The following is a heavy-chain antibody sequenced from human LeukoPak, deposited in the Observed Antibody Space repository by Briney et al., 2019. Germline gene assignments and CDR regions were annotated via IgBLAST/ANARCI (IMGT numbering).Heavy chain of an antibody. V-gene: IGHV5-51*01. D-gene: IGHD5-18*01. Sequence: TGESLKISCKGSGYSFTSYWIGWVRQMPGKGLEWMGIIYPGDSDTRYSPSSQGQVTISADKSISTAYLQWSSLKASDTAMYYCARYTAMARYYFDYWGQGTLVTVSS. CDR2: IYPGDSDT. J-gene: IGHJ4*02. CDR3: ARYTAMARYYFDY. CDR1: GYSFTSYW.